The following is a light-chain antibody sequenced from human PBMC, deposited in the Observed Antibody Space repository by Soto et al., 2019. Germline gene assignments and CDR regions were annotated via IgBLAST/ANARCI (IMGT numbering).Light chain of an antibody. J-gene: IGLJ1*01. Sequence: QSVLTQPPSVSGAPGQRVTISCTGSSSNIGSTYDVQWYQQLPGTAPKLLIHGNTDRPSGVPDRFSGSKSGTSASLAITVLQADDEADYSCQSYDDSLSVHDVFGTGTQLTVL. CDR2: GNT. CDR3: QSYDDSLSVHDV. V-gene: IGLV1-40*01. CDR1: SSNIGSTYD.